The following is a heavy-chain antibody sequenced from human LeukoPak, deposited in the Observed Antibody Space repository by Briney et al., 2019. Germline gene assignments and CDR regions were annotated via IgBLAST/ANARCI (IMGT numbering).Heavy chain of an antibody. CDR2: IIPILGIA. D-gene: IGHD2-15*01. V-gene: IGHV1-69*04. J-gene: IGHJ5*02. CDR1: GGTFSSYA. CDR3: ARVGLGYCSGGSCRRSNNWFDP. Sequence: SVKVSCKASGGTFSSYAISWVRQAPGQGLEWMGRIIPILGIANYAQKFQGRVTITADKSTSTAYMELSSLRSENTAVYYCARVGLGYCSGGSCRRSNNWFDPWGQGTLVTVSS.